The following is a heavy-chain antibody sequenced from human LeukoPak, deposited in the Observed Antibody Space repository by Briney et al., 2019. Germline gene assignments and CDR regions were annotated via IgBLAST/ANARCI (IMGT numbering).Heavy chain of an antibody. CDR1: GDSIRSGSFH. Sequence: PSETLSLTCSVSGDSIRSGSFHWNWIRQPAGKGLEWIGRIYITGSTDYNPSLKSRVTMSVDTSNNQFSLKLISVTAADTAVYYCAKSWGYAANSLHIQHWGQGARVIVSA. CDR3: AKSWGYAANSLHIQH. J-gene: IGHJ1*01. V-gene: IGHV4-61*02. CDR2: IYITGST. D-gene: IGHD4-23*01.